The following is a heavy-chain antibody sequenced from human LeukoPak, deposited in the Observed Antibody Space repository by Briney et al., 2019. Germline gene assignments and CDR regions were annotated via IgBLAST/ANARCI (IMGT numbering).Heavy chain of an antibody. CDR2: FDPEDGEA. CDR1: GYSLTEVS. V-gene: IGHV1-24*01. D-gene: IGHD6-19*01. CDR3: VTDIRSGWRNY. Sequence: ASVKVSCKVSGYSLTEVSTHWVRQAPGKGLEWMGGFDPEDGEAIYAQEVQGRLTMTEDTSIDTAFMELRSLKSEDTAIYYCVTDIRSGWRNYWGQGTLITVSS. J-gene: IGHJ4*02.